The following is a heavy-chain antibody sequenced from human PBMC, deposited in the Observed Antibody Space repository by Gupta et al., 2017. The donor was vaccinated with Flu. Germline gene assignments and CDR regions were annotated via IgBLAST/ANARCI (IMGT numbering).Heavy chain of an antibody. CDR3: ARGYCSSTSCYKNWFDP. D-gene: IGHD2-2*02. Sequence: QVQLQESGPGLVKPSQTLSLTCTVSGGSISSGGYYWSWIRQHPGKGLEWIGYIYYSGSTYYNPSLKSRVTISVDTSKNQFSLKLSSVTAADTAVYYCARGYCSSTSCYKNWFDPWGQGTLVTVSS. CDR2: IYYSGST. CDR1: GGSISSGGYY. J-gene: IGHJ5*02. V-gene: IGHV4-31*03.